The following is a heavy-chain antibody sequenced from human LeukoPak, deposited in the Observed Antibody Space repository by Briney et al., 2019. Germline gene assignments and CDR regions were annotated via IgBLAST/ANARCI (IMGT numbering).Heavy chain of an antibody. CDR3: AKGIDYYDSSGYSALGY. V-gene: IGHV3-30*02. Sequence: GGSLRLSCAASGFTFNNYGMHWVRQAPGKGLEWVAFIRYNGNNQYYADSVKGRFTISRDNSKNTLYLQMNSLRAEDTAVYYCAKGIDYYDSSGYSALGYWGQGTLVTVSS. CDR1: GFTFNNYG. D-gene: IGHD3-22*01. J-gene: IGHJ4*02. CDR2: IRYNGNNQ.